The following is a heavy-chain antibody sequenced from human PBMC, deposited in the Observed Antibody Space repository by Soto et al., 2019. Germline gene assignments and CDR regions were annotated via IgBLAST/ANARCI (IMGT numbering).Heavy chain of an antibody. D-gene: IGHD3-10*01. CDR1: GDSVSSNSAA. CDR2: TYYRSKWYN. Sequence: SQTLSLTCAISGDSVSSNSAAWNWIRQSPSRGLEWLGRTYYRSKWYNDYAVSVKSRITINPDTSKNQFSLQLNSVTPEDTAVYYCARGMGLWFGELYGSAFDIWGQGTMVTVSS. V-gene: IGHV6-1*01. J-gene: IGHJ3*02. CDR3: ARGMGLWFGELYGSAFDI.